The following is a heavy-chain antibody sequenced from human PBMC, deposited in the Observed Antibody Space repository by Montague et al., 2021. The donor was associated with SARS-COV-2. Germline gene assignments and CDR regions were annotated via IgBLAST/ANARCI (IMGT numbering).Heavy chain of an antibody. D-gene: IGHD3-10*01. V-gene: IGHV3-30-3*01. J-gene: IGHJ4*02. CDR3: ARDAMVWGYGRNEFDY. Sequence: SLRLSCAASGFSFSNYAIHWVRQAPGKGLEWVAIISYGGINKNYAESVKGRFTISRDNSKNTVYPQMNSLRPEDTAVYYCARDAMVWGYGRNEFDYWGQGTLVTVSS. CDR2: ISYGGINK. CDR1: GFSFSNYA.